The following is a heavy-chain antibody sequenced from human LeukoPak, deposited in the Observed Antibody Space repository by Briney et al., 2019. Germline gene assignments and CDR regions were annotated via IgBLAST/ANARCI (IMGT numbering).Heavy chain of an antibody. D-gene: IGHD5-18*01. V-gene: IGHV3-7*01. CDR1: GFTFSSYW. J-gene: IGHJ4*02. CDR2: IKEDGSEK. CDR3: ARDHRHWETAKVYFDY. Sequence: GGSLRLSCAASGFTFSSYWMSWVRQAPGKGMEWVANIKEDGSEKYYVDSVKGRFTMSRDNAKNSLYLQMNSLRAEDTAVYYCARDHRHWETAKVYFDYWGQGTLVTVSS.